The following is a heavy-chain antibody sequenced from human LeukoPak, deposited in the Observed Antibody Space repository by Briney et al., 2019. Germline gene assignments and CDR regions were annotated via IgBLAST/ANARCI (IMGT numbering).Heavy chain of an antibody. CDR3: AKDAQRGFDYSNSLEY. Sequence: GRSLRLSCAAAGFTYSHYGMHWGRQAPGKGLGGVAVIWSDGTEKYYGDAVKGRFTISRDNSTNTLYLQMNSLRGGDTAVYYCAKDAQRGFDYSNSLEYWGQGTLVTVSS. J-gene: IGHJ4*02. V-gene: IGHV3-33*06. CDR1: GFTYSHYG. CDR2: IWSDGTEK. D-gene: IGHD4-11*01.